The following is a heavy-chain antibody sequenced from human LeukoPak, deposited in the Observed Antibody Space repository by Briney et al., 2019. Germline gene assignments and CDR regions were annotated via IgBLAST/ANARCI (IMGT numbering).Heavy chain of an antibody. CDR3: ARDREPDYGGNSPPDAFDI. V-gene: IGHV3-23*01. Sequence: PGGSLRLSCAASGFTFSSYGMSWVRQAPGKGLEWVSAISGSGGSTYYADSVKGRFTISRDNSKNTLYLQMNSLRAEDTAVYYCARDREPDYGGNSPPDAFDIWGQGTMVTVSS. J-gene: IGHJ3*02. CDR2: ISGSGGST. D-gene: IGHD4-23*01. CDR1: GFTFSSYG.